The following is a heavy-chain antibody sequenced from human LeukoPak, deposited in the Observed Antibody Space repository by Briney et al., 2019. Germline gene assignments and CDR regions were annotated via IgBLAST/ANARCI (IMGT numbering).Heavy chain of an antibody. Sequence: GGSLRLSCAASGFTFSSYEMNWVRQAPGKGLDWVSYISSSGNTIYYADSVKGRFTISRDNSKNTLYLQMNSLRAEDTAVYYCARDILQDIVVVMYYWGQGTLVTVSS. CDR1: GFTFSSYE. J-gene: IGHJ4*02. D-gene: IGHD2-21*01. V-gene: IGHV3-48*03. CDR2: ISSSGNTI. CDR3: ARDILQDIVVVMYY.